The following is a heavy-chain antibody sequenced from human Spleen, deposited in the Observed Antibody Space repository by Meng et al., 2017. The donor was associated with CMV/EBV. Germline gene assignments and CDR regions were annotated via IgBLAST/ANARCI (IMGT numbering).Heavy chain of an antibody. Sequence: SETLSLTCTVSGGSVSSGTYYWSWIRQPPGKGLEWIGFIYYSGSTNYNPSLKSRLTISVDTSKNQFSLNLSSVTAADTAVYYCAVAGYCSRISCYYGMDVWGQGTTVTVSS. J-gene: IGHJ6*02. D-gene: IGHD2-2*03. CDR2: IYYSGST. CDR3: AVAGYCSRISCYYGMDV. V-gene: IGHV4-61*01. CDR1: GGSVSSGTYY.